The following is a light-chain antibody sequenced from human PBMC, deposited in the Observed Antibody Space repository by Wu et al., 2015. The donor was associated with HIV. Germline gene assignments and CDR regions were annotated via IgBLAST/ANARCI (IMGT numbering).Light chain of an antibody. V-gene: IGKV1-13*02. J-gene: IGKJ5*01. CDR3: QQLNSFPLT. Sequence: GDRVNITCRASQDISTYLAWYQQTPGKAPRVLIYDASTLQSGVSSRFSGSGSGADFTLTISGLQREDFAVYFCQQLNSFPLTFGQGSRL. CDR2: DAS. CDR1: QDISTY.